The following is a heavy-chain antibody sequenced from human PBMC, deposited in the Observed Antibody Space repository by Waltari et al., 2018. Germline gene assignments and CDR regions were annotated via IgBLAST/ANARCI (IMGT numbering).Heavy chain of an antibody. CDR3: ARGRPGGGYWYFDL. V-gene: IGHV1-3*03. Sequence: QVQLVQSGAEVKKPGASVKVSCKASGYTFSSYVMHWVRQAPGQRLEWMGWINAGNGNTKYSQEFQGRVTITRDTSASTAYMELSSLRSEDMAVYYCARGRPGGGYWYFDLWGRGTLVTVSS. CDR1: GYTFSSYV. CDR2: INAGNGNT. D-gene: IGHD3-10*01. J-gene: IGHJ2*01.